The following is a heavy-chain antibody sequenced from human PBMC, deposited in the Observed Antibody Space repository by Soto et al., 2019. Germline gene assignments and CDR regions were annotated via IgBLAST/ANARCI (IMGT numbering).Heavy chain of an antibody. D-gene: IGHD1-20*01. Sequence: PSETLSLTCTVSVGSISTFYWSWIRQPPGKGLEWIGYIHYSGSTNYNPSLKSQVIISVDTSKNQFSLKLSSVTAADTAVYFCARITYNFFDDWRQGSLGIVAS. V-gene: IGHV4-59*01. CDR2: IHYSGST. CDR1: VGSISTFY. J-gene: IGHJ4*02. CDR3: ARITYNFFDD.